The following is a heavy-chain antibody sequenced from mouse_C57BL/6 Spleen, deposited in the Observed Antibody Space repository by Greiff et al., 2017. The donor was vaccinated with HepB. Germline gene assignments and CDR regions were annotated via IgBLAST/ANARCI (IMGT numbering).Heavy chain of an antibody. CDR3: ARDDDGYLYAMDY. CDR1: GYAFSSSW. V-gene: IGHV1-82*01. Sequence: VQLQQSGPELVKPGASVKISCKASGYAFSSSWMNWVKQRPGKGLEWIGRIYPGDGDTNYNGKFKGKATLTADNSSSTAYMQLSSLTSEDSAVYLCARDDDGYLYAMDYWGQGTSVTVSS. D-gene: IGHD2-3*01. J-gene: IGHJ4*01. CDR2: IYPGDGDT.